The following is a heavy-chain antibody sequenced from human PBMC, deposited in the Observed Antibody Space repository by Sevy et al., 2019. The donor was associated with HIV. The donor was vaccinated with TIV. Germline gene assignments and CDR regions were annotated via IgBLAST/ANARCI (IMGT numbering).Heavy chain of an antibody. D-gene: IGHD2-2*01. CDR3: ARVETNCSSTSCSYYFDY. CDR1: GGSISSYY. Sequence: SETLSLTCTVSGGSISSYYWSWIRQPAGKVLEWIGRIYTSGSTNYSPSLKSRVTMSVDTSKNQFSLKLSSVTAADTAVYYCARVETNCSSTSCSYYFDYWGQGTLVTVSS. V-gene: IGHV4-4*07. J-gene: IGHJ4*02. CDR2: IYTSGST.